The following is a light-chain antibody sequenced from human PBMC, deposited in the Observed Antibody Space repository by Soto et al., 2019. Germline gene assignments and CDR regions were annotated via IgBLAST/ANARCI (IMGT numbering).Light chain of an antibody. V-gene: IGKV3-15*01. CDR1: HSVSSN. Sequence: EIVMTQSPATLSVSPGERATRSCRASHSVSSNLAWYQQKPGQAPRLLIYGASTRATGIPARFTGSGSGTEFTLTISSLQSEDFAVDYCQQYNNWLSTFGQGKPLDIK. J-gene: IGKJ5*01. CDR3: QQYNNWLST. CDR2: GAS.